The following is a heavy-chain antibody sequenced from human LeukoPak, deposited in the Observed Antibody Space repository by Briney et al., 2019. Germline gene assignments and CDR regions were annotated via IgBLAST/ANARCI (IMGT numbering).Heavy chain of an antibody. Sequence: RASVKVSYKASGGTFSSCTISWVRQAPGQGLEWMGRIIPILGIANYAQKFQGRVTITADKSTSTAYMELSSLRSEDTAVYYCARLADNWNDDFDYWGQGTLVTVSS. D-gene: IGHD1-20*01. J-gene: IGHJ4*02. CDR1: GGTFSSCT. CDR2: IIPILGIA. V-gene: IGHV1-69*02. CDR3: ARLADNWNDDFDY.